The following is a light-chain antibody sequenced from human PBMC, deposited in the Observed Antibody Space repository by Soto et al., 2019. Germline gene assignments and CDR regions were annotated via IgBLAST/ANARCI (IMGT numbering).Light chain of an antibody. J-gene: IGLJ2*01. V-gene: IGLV4-69*01. Sequence: QLVLPQSPSASASLGASVKLTCTLSSGHSNYAIAWHQQQSEKGPRYLMKLNSDGSHSKGDGIPDRFSGSSSGAERYLTISSLQSEDEADYYCQSWGSGIVVFGGGTKLTVL. CDR1: SGHSNYA. CDR2: LNSDGSH. CDR3: QSWGSGIVV.